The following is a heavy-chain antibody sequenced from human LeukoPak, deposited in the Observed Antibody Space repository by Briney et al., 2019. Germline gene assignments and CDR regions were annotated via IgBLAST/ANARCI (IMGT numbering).Heavy chain of an antibody. CDR2: IYYSGST. CDR1: GGSISSSSYY. CDR3: ARTGIAGLTY. D-gene: IGHD1-26*01. J-gene: IGHJ4*02. V-gene: IGHV4-39*01. Sequence: SETLSLTCTVSGGSISSSSYYWGWIRQPPGKGLEWIGSIYYSGSTYYNPSLKSRDTISVDTSKNQFSLKLSSVTAADTAVYYCARTGIAGLTYWGQGTLVTVSS.